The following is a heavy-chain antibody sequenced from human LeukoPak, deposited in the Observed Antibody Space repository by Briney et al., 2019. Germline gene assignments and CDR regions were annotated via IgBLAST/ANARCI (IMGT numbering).Heavy chain of an antibody. D-gene: IGHD6-19*01. V-gene: IGHV4-38-2*02. J-gene: IGHJ4*02. Sequence: SETLSLACHVSGYSISSAYYWGWIRQPPGKELEWIGSIHYSGSTSYNPSLKSRVTISGDTSKNQFSLKLSSVTAADTAVYYCARAVAGDYFDYWGQGTLVTVSS. CDR2: IHYSGST. CDR1: GYSISSAYY. CDR3: ARAVAGDYFDY.